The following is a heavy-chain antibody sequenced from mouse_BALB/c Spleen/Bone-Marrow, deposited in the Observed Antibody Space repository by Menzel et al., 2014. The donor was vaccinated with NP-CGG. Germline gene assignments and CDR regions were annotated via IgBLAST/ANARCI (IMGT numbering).Heavy chain of an antibody. V-gene: IGHV1S56*01. CDR3: ACYRYDEYFDV. Sequence: VQLQQSGPELVKPGASVKMSCKASGYTFTSYFIHWVKQRPGQGLEWIGWIYPGDGSTKYNEKFKVKTTLTADKSSSTAYMFLRSLTSEDSAIYFCACYRYDEYFDVWGAGTTVTVSS. CDR1: GYTFTSYF. J-gene: IGHJ1*01. CDR2: IYPGDGST. D-gene: IGHD2-14*01.